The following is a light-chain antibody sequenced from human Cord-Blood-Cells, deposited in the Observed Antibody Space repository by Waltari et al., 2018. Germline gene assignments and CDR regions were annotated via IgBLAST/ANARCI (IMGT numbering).Light chain of an antibody. J-gene: IGKJ4*01. CDR2: AAS. CDR1: QSISSY. V-gene: IGKV1-39*01. CDR3: QQRYSTPSLT. Sequence: DIQMTQSPSSLSASVGDRVTITCRASQSISSYLNWYQQKPGKAPKLLIYAASSLQSGVPSRFSSSGSGTDFTITISSLQPEDFATYYCQQRYSTPSLTFGGGTKVEIK.